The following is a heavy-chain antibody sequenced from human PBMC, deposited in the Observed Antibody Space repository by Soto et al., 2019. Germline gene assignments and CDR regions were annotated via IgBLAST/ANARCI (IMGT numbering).Heavy chain of an antibody. CDR3: ARAPRIWYSSGWYLDY. Sequence: ASVKVSCKASGYTFTSYAMHWVRQAPGQRLEWMGWINAGNGNTKYSQKFQGRVTITRDTSASTAYMELSSLRSEDTAVYYCARAPRIWYSSGWYLDYWGQGTLVTVSS. D-gene: IGHD6-19*01. V-gene: IGHV1-3*01. J-gene: IGHJ4*02. CDR2: INAGNGNT. CDR1: GYTFTSYA.